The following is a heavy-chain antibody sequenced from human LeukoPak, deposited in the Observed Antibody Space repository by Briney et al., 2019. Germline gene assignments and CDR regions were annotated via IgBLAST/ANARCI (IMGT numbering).Heavy chain of an antibody. V-gene: IGHV3-23*01. CDR1: GFTFSSYA. J-gene: IGHJ3*02. D-gene: IGHD5-18*01. CDR3: ARGERYSYPPDAFDI. Sequence: GSLRLSCAASGFTFSSYAMSWVRQAPGKGLEWVSAISGSGGTIYYADSVKGRFTISRDNAKNSLYLQMNSLRAEDTAVYYCARGERYSYPPDAFDIWGQGTMVTVSS. CDR2: ISGSGGTI.